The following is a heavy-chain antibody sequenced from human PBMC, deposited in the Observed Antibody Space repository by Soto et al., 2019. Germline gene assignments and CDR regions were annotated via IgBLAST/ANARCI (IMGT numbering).Heavy chain of an antibody. CDR1: GFTFGDYA. Sequence: PGGSLRLSCTASGFTFGDYAMSWFRQAPGKGLEWVGFIRSKAYGGTTEYAASVKGRFTISRDDSKGIAYLQMNSLKTEDTAVYYCTREPERELRPRGGVYGMDVWGQGTPVTVCS. J-gene: IGHJ6*02. D-gene: IGHD1-7*01. V-gene: IGHV3-49*03. CDR3: TREPERELRPRGGVYGMDV. CDR2: IRSKAYGGTT.